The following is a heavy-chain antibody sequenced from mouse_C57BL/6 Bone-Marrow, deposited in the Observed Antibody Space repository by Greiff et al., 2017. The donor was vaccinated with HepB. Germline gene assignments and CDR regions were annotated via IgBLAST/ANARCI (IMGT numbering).Heavy chain of an antibody. V-gene: IGHV1-61*01. CDR2: IYPSDSET. D-gene: IGHD1-1*01. CDR1: GYTFTSYW. Sequence: QVQLKQPGAELVRPGSSVKLSCKASGYTFTSYWMDWVKQRPGQGLEWIGNIYPSDSETHYNQKFKDKATLTVDKSSSTAYMQLSSLTSEDSAVYYCARSSTTVVAGDYFDYWGQGTTLTVSA. CDR3: ARSSTTVVAGDYFDY. J-gene: IGHJ2*01.